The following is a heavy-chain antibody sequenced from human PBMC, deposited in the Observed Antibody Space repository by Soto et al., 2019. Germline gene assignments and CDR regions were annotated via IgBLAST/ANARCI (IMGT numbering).Heavy chain of an antibody. Sequence: QITLKESGPPLVKPTQTLTLTCTFSGFSLSTSGVGVGWIRQPPGKALEWLALIYWDDDKRYSPSLKSRLTITKDTSKNQVVLTMTNMDPVDTATYYCAHSIGYDYVWGSLGPGHDAFDIWGQGTMVTVSS. CDR2: IYWDDDK. J-gene: IGHJ3*02. V-gene: IGHV2-5*02. CDR1: GFSLSTSGVG. D-gene: IGHD3-16*01. CDR3: AHSIGYDYVWGSLGPGHDAFDI.